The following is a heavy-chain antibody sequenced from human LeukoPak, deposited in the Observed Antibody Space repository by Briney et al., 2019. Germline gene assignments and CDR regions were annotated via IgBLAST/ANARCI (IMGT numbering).Heavy chain of an antibody. CDR2: ISGSGGST. V-gene: IGHV3-23*01. D-gene: IGHD6-13*01. Sequence: GGSLRLSCAASGFSFSSYAMTWVRQAPGKGLEWVSAISGSGGSTYYADSVKGRFTISRDNSKNTLYLQMNSLRAEDTAVYYCAKDVDSSSWDYYGMAVWGKGTTVTVSS. CDR3: AKDVDSSSWDYYGMAV. J-gene: IGHJ6*04. CDR1: GFSFSSYA.